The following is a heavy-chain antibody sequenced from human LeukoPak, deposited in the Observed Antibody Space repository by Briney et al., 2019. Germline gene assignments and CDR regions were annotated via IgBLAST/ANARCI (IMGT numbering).Heavy chain of an antibody. V-gene: IGHV3-30*19. D-gene: IGHD6-19*01. CDR3: ARGSVAGFSWYFDL. CDR1: GFTFSSYG. CDR2: ISYDGSNK. J-gene: IGHJ2*01. Sequence: GGSLRLSCAASGFTFSSYGMHWVRQAPGKGLEWVAVISYDGSNKYYADSVKGRFTISRDNSKNTLYLQMNSLRAEDTAVYYCARGSVAGFSWYFDLWGRGTLVTVSS.